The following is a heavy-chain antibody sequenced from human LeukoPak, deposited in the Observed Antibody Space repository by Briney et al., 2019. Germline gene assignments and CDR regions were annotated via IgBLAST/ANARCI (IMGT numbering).Heavy chain of an antibody. CDR3: ARGGPVAARHRPNFDY. D-gene: IGHD6-6*01. CDR2: INPNSGGT. V-gene: IGHV1-2*02. CDR1: GYTFTGYY. Sequence: GASVKVSCKASGYTFTGYYMHWVRQAPGQGLEWMGWINPNSGGTNYAQKFQGRVTMTRDTSISTAYMELSRLRSDDTAVYYCARGGPVAARHRPNFDYWGRGTLVTVSS. J-gene: IGHJ4*02.